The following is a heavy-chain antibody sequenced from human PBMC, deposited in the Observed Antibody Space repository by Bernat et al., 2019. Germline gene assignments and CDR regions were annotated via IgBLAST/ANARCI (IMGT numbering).Heavy chain of an antibody. Sequence: QVQLVQSGAEVKKPGASVKVSCKVSGYTLTELSMHWVRQAPGKGLEWMGGFDPEDGETIYAQKFQGRVTMTGDTSTDTAYMELSSLRSEDTAVYYCATELFDCSGGSCYSEGGYWGQGTLVTVSS. CDR3: ATELFDCSGGSCYSEGGY. V-gene: IGHV1-24*01. J-gene: IGHJ4*02. CDR2: FDPEDGET. D-gene: IGHD2-15*01. CDR1: GYTLTELS.